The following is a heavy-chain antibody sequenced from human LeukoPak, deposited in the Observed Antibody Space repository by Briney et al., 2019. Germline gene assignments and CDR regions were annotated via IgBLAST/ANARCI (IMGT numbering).Heavy chain of an antibody. CDR3: ARDFYATRYSSGRIVDY. Sequence: GASVKVSCKASGYTFTSYGISWVRQAPGQGLEWMGWISAYNGNTNYAQKLQGRVTMTTDTSTSTAYMELRSLRSDDTAVYYCARDFYATRYSSGRIVDYWGQGTLVTVSS. J-gene: IGHJ4*02. D-gene: IGHD6-19*01. V-gene: IGHV1-18*01. CDR2: ISAYNGNT. CDR1: GYTFTSYG.